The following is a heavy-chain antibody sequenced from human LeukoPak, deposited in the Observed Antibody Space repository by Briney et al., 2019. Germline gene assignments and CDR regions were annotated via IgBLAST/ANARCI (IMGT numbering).Heavy chain of an antibody. CDR1: GGSISSYY. J-gene: IGHJ4*02. CDR3: ARVEGSSWYYFDY. V-gene: IGHV4-59*01. Sequence: SETLSLTCTVSGGSISSYYWSWIRQSPGKGLEWIGYIYYSGSTNYNPSLKSRVTISVDTSKNQFSLKVSSVTAADTAVYYCARVEGSSWYYFDYWGQGTLVTVSS. D-gene: IGHD6-13*01. CDR2: IYYSGST.